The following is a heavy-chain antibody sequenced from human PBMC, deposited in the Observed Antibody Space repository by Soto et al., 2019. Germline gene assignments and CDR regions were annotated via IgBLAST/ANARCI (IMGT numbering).Heavy chain of an antibody. V-gene: IGHV3-23*01. D-gene: IGHD3-10*01. CDR2: ISGSGGST. J-gene: IGHJ4*02. CDR1: GFTFSSYA. Sequence: EVQLLESGGGLVQPGGSLRLSCAASGFTFSSYAMSWVRQAPGKGLEWVSAISGSGGSTYYADSVKGRFTISRDNSKNTLYLQMNSLRAEGTAVYYCAKNKLPYYGSGTNFDYWGQGTLVTVSS. CDR3: AKNKLPYYGSGTNFDY.